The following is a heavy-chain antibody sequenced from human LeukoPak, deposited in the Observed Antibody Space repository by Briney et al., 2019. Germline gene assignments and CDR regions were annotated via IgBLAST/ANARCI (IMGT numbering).Heavy chain of an antibody. V-gene: IGHV4-39*07. CDR2: IYYSGST. CDR1: GGSISSSSYY. D-gene: IGHD3-3*01. CDR3: ARAVKYYDFWSGYRNNWFDP. J-gene: IGHJ5*02. Sequence: SETLSLTCTVSGGSISSSSYYWGWIRQPPGKGLEWIGSIYYSGSTYYNPSLKSRVTISVDTSKNQYSLKLSSVTAADTAVYCCARAVKYYDFWSGYRNNWFDPWGQGTVVTVSS.